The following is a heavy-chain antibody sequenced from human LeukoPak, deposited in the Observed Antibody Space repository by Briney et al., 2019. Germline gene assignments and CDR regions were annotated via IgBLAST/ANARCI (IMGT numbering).Heavy chain of an antibody. CDR2: IYHSGST. D-gene: IGHD1-1*01. CDR3: ARIGNYYFDY. CDR1: GGSISSGNW. Sequence: PSETLSLTCAVSGGSISSGNWWSWVRQPPGKGLEWIGEIYHSGSTNYNPSLKSRVTILVDKSKNQFSLKLTSVTAADTAVYYCARIGNYYFDYWGQGTLVTVSS. J-gene: IGHJ4*02. V-gene: IGHV4-4*02.